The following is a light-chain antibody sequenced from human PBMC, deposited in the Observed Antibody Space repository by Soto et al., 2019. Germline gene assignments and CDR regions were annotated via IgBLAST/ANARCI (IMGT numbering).Light chain of an antibody. CDR1: SSDDGGYNY. Sequence: QSALTQPASVSGSPGQSITISCTGTSSDDGGYNYVSWYQQHPGKAPKLMIYDVSNRPSGVSNRFSGSKSGNKASLTISGLQAEDEADYYCSSYTSSSTYVFGTGTKVTVL. CDR3: SSYTSSSTYV. V-gene: IGLV2-14*01. J-gene: IGLJ1*01. CDR2: DVS.